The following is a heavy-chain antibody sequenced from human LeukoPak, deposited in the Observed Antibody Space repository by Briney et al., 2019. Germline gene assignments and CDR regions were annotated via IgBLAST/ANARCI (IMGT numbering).Heavy chain of an antibody. J-gene: IGHJ4*02. Sequence: PSETLSLTCVVYGGSFSGYYWSWIRQPPGKGLEWIGEINHSGSTKHNPSLKSRVTISVDTSKNQFSLKLSSVTAADTAVYYCASGQSNYVGDYWGQGTLVTVSS. CDR1: GGSFSGYY. CDR3: ASGQSNYVGDY. V-gene: IGHV4-34*01. D-gene: IGHD4-11*01. CDR2: INHSGST.